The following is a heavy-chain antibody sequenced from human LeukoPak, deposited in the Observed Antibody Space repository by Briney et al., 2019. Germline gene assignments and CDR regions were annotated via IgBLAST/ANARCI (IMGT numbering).Heavy chain of an antibody. CDR2: VNSGGGDT. Sequence: GGSLRLSCAASGFTFSSFHMNWVRRAPGKGLEWVSTVNSGGGDTYYEDSVKGRLTISRDNSKNTLYLQMDSLRAEDTAIYYCARGGYCGSGKCSAFDYWGQGSLVTVSS. CDR3: ARGGYCGSGKCSAFDY. CDR1: GFTFSSFH. D-gene: IGHD2-15*01. J-gene: IGHJ4*02. V-gene: IGHV3-23*01.